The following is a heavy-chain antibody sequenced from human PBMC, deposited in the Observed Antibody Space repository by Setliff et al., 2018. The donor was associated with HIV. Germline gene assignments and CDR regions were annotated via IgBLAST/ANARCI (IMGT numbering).Heavy chain of an antibody. V-gene: IGHV1-2*02. J-gene: IGHJ6*02. Sequence: ASVKVSCKASGYTFTGYYVHWVRQAPGQGLEWMGWSNPNNGGTNYAQKFQGRVTMTRDTSISTAYMELSRLRSDDTAVYYCARDDEMGTVTEHYYYGMGVWGQGTTVTVSS. D-gene: IGHD4-4*01. CDR1: GYTFTGYY. CDR3: ARDDEMGTVTEHYYYGMGV. CDR2: SNPNNGGT.